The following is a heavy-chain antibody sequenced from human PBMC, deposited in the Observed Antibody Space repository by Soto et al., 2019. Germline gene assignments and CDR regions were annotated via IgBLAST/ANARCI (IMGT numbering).Heavy chain of an antibody. CDR1: GGSISSSSYY. D-gene: IGHD5-12*01. J-gene: IGHJ4*02. CDR2: IYYSGST. V-gene: IGHV4-39*01. CDR3: ARLESGGYDSEANY. Sequence: SETLSLTCTVSGGSISSSSYYWGWIRQPPGKGLEWIGSIYYSGSTYYNPSLKSRVTISVDTSKNQFSLKLSSVTAADTAVYYCARLESGGYDSEANYWGQGTLVTVS.